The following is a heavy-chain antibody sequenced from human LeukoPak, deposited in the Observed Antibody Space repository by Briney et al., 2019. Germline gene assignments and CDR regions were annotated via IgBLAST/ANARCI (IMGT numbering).Heavy chain of an antibody. V-gene: IGHV3-33*01. D-gene: IGHD5-12*01. J-gene: IGHJ4*02. CDR3: ASLGGYEDY. CDR2: MWYDGSNK. Sequence: GGSLRLSCAASGFTFSSYGMHWVRQAPGKGLEWAAVMWYDGSNKYYADSVKGRFTISRDNSKNTLYLQMNSLRAEDTAVYYCASLGGYEDYWGQGTLVTVSS. CDR1: GFTFSSYG.